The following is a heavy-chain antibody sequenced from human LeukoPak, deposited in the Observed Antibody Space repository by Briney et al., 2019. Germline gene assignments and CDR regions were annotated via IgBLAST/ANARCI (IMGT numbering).Heavy chain of an antibody. CDR2: IYHSGST. Sequence: SETLSLTCAVSGYSISSGYYWGWIRQPPGKGLEWIGSIYHSGSTYYNPSLKSRVTISVDTSKNQFSLKLSSVTAADTAVYYCARGMDYWGQGTLVTVSS. CDR1: GYSISSGYY. CDR3: ARGMDY. J-gene: IGHJ4*02. V-gene: IGHV4-38-2*01.